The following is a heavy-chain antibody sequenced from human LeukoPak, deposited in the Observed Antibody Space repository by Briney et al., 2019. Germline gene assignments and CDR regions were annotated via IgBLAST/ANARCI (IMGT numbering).Heavy chain of an antibody. D-gene: IGHD5-12*01. CDR2: ISYDGSNE. Sequence: GGSLRLSCAASGFTFSSYSMNWVRQAPGKGLEWVALISYDGSNEYYSDSVKGRFTISRDNSKNTLDLQMNSLRAEDTAVYYCARDGNSGYNSDYYYGMDVWGKGTTVTVSS. CDR1: GFTFSSYS. CDR3: ARDGNSGYNSDYYYGMDV. V-gene: IGHV3-30*03. J-gene: IGHJ6*04.